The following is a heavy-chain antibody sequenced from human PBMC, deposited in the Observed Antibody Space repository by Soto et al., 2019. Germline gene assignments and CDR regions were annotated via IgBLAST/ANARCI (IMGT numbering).Heavy chain of an antibody. CDR1: GYTFTSYG. J-gene: IGHJ4*02. D-gene: IGHD3-3*01. CDR2: ISAYNGNT. CDR3: ARDPYDFWSGSLNY. Sequence: ASVKVSCKASGYTFTSYGISWVRQAPGQGLEWMGWISAYNGNTNYAQKLQGRVTMTTDTSTSTAYMELRSLRSDDTAVYYCARDPYDFWSGSLNYWGQGTLVTVSS. V-gene: IGHV1-18*01.